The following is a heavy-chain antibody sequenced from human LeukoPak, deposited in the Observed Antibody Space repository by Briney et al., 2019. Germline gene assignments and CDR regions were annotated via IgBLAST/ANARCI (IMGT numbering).Heavy chain of an antibody. Sequence: PSETLSLTCTVSGGSISSSSYYWGWIRQPPGKGLEWIGSIYYSGSTYYNPSLKSRVTISVDTSKNQFSLKLSSVTAADTAVYYCARGYSSGWSPAEYFQHWGQGTLVTVSS. D-gene: IGHD6-19*01. V-gene: IGHV4-39*07. CDR2: IYYSGST. CDR1: GGSISSSSYY. J-gene: IGHJ1*01. CDR3: ARGYSSGWSPAEYFQH.